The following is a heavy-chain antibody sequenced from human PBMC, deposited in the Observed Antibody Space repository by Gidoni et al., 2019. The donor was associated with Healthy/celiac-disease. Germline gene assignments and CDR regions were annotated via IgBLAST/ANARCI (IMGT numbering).Heavy chain of an antibody. Sequence: QVQLVQSGAEVKKPGSSVKVSCKASGGTLSSYAISWVRQAPGQGLEWMGGIIPIFGTANYAQKFQGRVTITADESTSTAYMGLSSLRSEDTAVYYCARESMDTAMVTGESDYWGQGTLVTGSS. D-gene: IGHD5-18*01. CDR1: GGTLSSYA. V-gene: IGHV1-69*01. CDR3: ARESMDTAMVTGESDY. CDR2: IIPIFGTA. J-gene: IGHJ4*02.